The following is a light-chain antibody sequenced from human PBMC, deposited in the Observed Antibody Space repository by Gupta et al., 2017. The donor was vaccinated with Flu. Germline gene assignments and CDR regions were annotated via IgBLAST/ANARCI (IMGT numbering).Light chain of an antibody. CDR2: DVK. J-gene: IGLJ1*01. Sequence: QSVLTQPASVSGSPGQSITISCTGSRSDVGSYDYVSWYRQSPGKAPEVIIYDVKNRPSGMSDRFSGSKSGNTASLTISGLQAEDEADYYCSSHTARYTDVFGLGTTVTVL. CDR1: RSDVGSYDY. V-gene: IGLV2-14*03. CDR3: SSHTARYTDV.